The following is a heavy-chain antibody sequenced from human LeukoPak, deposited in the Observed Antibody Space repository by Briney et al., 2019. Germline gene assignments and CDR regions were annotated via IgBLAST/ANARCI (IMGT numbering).Heavy chain of an antibody. Sequence: PGRSLRLSRAASGFTFSNYAMSWVRHAPGKWLEWVSAISGGGGSTYFAASVKGRFTISRDNSKNTVYLQMNSLRDEDTAVYYCAKDEGLELRGYFDHWGQGTLVTVSS. CDR3: AKDEGLELRGYFDH. J-gene: IGHJ4*02. CDR2: ISGGGGST. V-gene: IGHV3-23*01. D-gene: IGHD1-7*01. CDR1: GFTFSNYA.